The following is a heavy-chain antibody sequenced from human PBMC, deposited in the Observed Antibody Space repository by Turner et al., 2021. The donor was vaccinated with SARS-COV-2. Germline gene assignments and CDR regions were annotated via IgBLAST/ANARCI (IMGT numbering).Heavy chain of an antibody. CDR1: GGSFSGYY. D-gene: IGHD2-15*01. CDR3: AKGDDSRKSGLL. CDR2: IHPSGTT. Sequence: QVQPTPGGPGPFEALGTLFPTCAVYGGSFSGYYWTWIRQPPEKGLEWIGEIHPSGTTYHNPSLKGRVTMSVDTSKNQFYLKVSSVTAADTAVYYCAKGDDSRKSGLLWGQGTLVTVSS. J-gene: IGHJ4*02. V-gene: IGHV4-34*02.